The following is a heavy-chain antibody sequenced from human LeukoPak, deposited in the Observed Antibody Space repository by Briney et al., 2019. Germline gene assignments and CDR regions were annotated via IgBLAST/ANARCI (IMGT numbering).Heavy chain of an antibody. CDR1: DFTFSFYW. Sequence: GGSLRLSCAASDFTFSFYWMSWVRQAPGKGLEWVANIKQDGSEKYYVDSVKGRFTISRDNAMNSLYLQLNSLRADDTAMYYCARDRGHLDYWGQGILVTVSS. V-gene: IGHV3-7*03. CDR2: IKQDGSEK. D-gene: IGHD3-10*01. J-gene: IGHJ4*02. CDR3: ARDRGHLDY.